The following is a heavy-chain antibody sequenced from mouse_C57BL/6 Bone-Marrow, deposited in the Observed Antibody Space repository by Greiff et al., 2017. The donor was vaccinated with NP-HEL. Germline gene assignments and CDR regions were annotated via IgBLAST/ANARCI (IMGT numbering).Heavy chain of an antibody. V-gene: IGHV1-52*01. Sequence: QVQLQQPGAELVRPGSSVKLSCKASGYTFTSYWMHWVKQRPIQGLEWIGNIDPSDSETHYNQKFKDKATLTVDKSSSTAYMQLSSLTSEDSAVYYCAKGEDDYDWGLAMDYWGQGTSVTVSS. D-gene: IGHD2-4*01. CDR3: AKGEDDYDWGLAMDY. J-gene: IGHJ4*01. CDR1: GYTFTSYW. CDR2: IDPSDSET.